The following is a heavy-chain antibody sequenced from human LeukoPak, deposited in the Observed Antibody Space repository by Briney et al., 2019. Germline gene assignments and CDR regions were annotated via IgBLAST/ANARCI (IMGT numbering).Heavy chain of an antibody. CDR1: GGSISSYY. CDR2: IFYSGST. Sequence: PSETLSLTCTVSGGSISSYYWSWIRQPPGKGLEWIGYIFYSGSTNYNPSLKSRVTMSVDTSKNQFSLRLSSVTAADTAVYYCASLTDTAMVPVDYWGQGTLVTVSS. V-gene: IGHV4-59*12. D-gene: IGHD5-18*01. CDR3: ASLTDTAMVPVDY. J-gene: IGHJ4*02.